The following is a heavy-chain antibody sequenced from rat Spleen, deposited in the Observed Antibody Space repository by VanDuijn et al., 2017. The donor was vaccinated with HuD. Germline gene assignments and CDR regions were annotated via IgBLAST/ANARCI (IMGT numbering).Heavy chain of an antibody. V-gene: IGHV5-20*01. CDR3: TTGVYPGNFDY. J-gene: IGHJ2*01. Sequence: EVQLVESGGGLVQPGRSMKLSCAASGFTFTNYDMAWVRQAPTKGLDWVASISYDGYNTYYRDSVKGRFTVSRDNAKSTLYLQMDSLRSEDTATYYCTTGVYPGNFDYWGQGVMVTVSA. D-gene: IGHD1-4*01. CDR2: ISYDGYNT. CDR1: GFTFTNYD.